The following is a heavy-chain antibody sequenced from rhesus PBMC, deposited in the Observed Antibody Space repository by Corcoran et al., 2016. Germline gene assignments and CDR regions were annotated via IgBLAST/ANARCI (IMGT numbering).Heavy chain of an antibody. J-gene: IGHJ4*01. V-gene: IGHV4-165*02. CDR2: IGGSGGST. Sequence: QVQLQESGPGLVKPSETLSLTCAVSGGSIRGYYWTWIRPPPGEGLAGIGYIGGSGGSTYYNPSLKSRVTLSTDTSKNQFSLKLSSVTAADTAVYYCARLYYEDDYGYYDPETPYYWGQGVLVTVSS. CDR1: GGSIRGYY. D-gene: IGHD3-9*01. CDR3: ARLYYEDDYGYYDPETPYY.